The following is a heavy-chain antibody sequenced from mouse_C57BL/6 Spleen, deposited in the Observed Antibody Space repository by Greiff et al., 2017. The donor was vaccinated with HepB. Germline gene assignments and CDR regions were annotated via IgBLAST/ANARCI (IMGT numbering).Heavy chain of an antibody. J-gene: IGHJ1*03. CDR1: GFTFSSYA. V-gene: IGHV5-4*01. Sequence: DVQLVESGGGLVKPGGSLKLSCAASGFTFSSYAMSWVRQTPEKRLEWVATISDGGSYTYYPDNVKGRFTISRDNAKNNLYLQMSHLKSEETAMYYCAREDYYGSDFDVWGTGTTVTVSS. D-gene: IGHD1-1*01. CDR2: ISDGGSYT. CDR3: AREDYYGSDFDV.